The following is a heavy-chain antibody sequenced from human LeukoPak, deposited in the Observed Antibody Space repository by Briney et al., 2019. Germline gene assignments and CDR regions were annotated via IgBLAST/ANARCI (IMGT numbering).Heavy chain of an antibody. CDR3: AKELDTMFFDY. J-gene: IGHJ4*02. CDR2: ITNSGNSK. CDR1: GFTFSGYG. V-gene: IGHV3-48*04. Sequence: GGSLRLSCAASGFTFSGYGMHWVRQAPGKGLEWVSYITNSGNSKSYADSVKGRFTISRDSGRKSVYLQMNSLTTDDTAFYSCAKELDTMFFDYWGQGALVTVSS. D-gene: IGHD3-10*02.